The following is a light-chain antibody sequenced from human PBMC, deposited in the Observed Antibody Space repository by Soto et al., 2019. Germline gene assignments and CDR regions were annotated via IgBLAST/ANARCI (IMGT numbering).Light chain of an antibody. Sequence: EIVLTQSPGTLSLSPGERATLSCRASQSVSSNYLVWYQQKPGQAPRLLIYGASSRATGIPDRFSGSGSGTDFTLTISRLEPEDFALYYCQQYATSPETFGQGTKLDIK. CDR3: QQYATSPET. CDR2: GAS. V-gene: IGKV3-20*01. CDR1: QSVSSNY. J-gene: IGKJ1*01.